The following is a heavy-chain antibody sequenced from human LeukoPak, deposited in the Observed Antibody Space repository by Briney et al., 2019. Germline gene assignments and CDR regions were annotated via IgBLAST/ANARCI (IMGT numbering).Heavy chain of an antibody. Sequence: PGGSLRLSCAGSGFNFRSVVMNWVRQAPGKGLEWVSSIRGSIGTIDYADSVKGRFTIDSDNSNNTLYLHLSSVTAGDTAIYYCAKTVGTIYSPDDALDLWGQGTLVTVSS. CDR1: GFNFRSVV. D-gene: IGHD2-21*01. CDR2: IRGSIGTI. CDR3: AKTVGTIYSPDDALDL. J-gene: IGHJ3*01. V-gene: IGHV3-23*01.